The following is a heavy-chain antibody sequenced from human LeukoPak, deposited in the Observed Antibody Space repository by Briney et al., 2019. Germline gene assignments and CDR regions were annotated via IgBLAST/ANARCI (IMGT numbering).Heavy chain of an antibody. D-gene: IGHD3-3*01. CDR1: GFTFSSYS. V-gene: IGHV3-48*04. CDR2: ISSSSSTI. Sequence: GGSLRLSCAASGFTFSSYSMNWVRQAPGQGLEWVSYISSSSSTIYYADSVKGRFTISRDNAKNSLYLQMNSLRAEDTAVYYCARVLLDDFWSGYYRGWGQGNLVTVSS. J-gene: IGHJ4*02. CDR3: ARVLLDDFWSGYYRG.